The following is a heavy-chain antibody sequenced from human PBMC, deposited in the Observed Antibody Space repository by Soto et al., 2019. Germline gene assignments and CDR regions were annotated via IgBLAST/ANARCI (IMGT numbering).Heavy chain of an antibody. V-gene: IGHV3-23*01. J-gene: IGHJ4*02. CDR3: AKDLPNPVIITTFFDY. Sequence: PGGSLRLSCAASGFTFSSYAMSWVRQAPGKGLEWVSAISGSGGSTYYADSVKGRFTISRDNSKNTLYLQMNSLRAEDTAVYYCAKDLPNPVIITTFFDYWGQGTLVTVSS. CDR2: ISGSGGST. CDR1: GFTFSSYA. D-gene: IGHD3-9*01.